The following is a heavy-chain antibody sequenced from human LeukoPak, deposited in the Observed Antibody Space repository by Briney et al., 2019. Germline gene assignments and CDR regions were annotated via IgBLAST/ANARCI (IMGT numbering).Heavy chain of an antibody. J-gene: IGHJ4*02. V-gene: IGHV3-48*02. Sequence: GGSLRLSCAASGFTFSSFSMNWVRQAPGKGLEWISYMGFNNIQYADSVKGRFTISRGEAKNSLYLQMNSLRDEDTAVYYCARDHLWAIDYWSQGTLVVVSS. CDR2: MGFNNI. D-gene: IGHD1-26*01. CDR3: ARDHLWAIDY. CDR1: GFTFSSFS.